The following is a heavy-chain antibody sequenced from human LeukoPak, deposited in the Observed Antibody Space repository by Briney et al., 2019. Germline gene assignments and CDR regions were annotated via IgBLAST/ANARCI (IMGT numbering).Heavy chain of an antibody. J-gene: IGHJ6*02. CDR1: GGSISSYY. D-gene: IGHD4-17*01. CDR3: ARTTVTTYYYYGMDV. CDR2: IYYSGST. Sequence: SETLSLTCTVSGGSISSYYWSWIRQPPGKGLEWIGYIYYSGSTNYNPSLKSRVTISVDTSKNQFSLKLSSVTAADTAVYYCARTTVTTYYYYGMDVWGQGTTVAVSS. V-gene: IGHV4-59*01.